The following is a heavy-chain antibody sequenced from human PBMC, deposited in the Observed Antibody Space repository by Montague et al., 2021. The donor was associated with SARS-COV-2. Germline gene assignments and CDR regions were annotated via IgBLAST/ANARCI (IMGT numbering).Heavy chain of an antibody. CDR3: ASHPVFQQLYS. CDR2: IHHTGTT. Sequence: SETRSLTCAVSCASVSRINCWSWVRQPPGRGQEWIAEIHHTGTTNFNPSLRSRVSISLDASKNQLSLTLISVTAADTAIYYCASHPVFQQLYSWGQGTLVSVSS. D-gene: IGHD6-13*01. J-gene: IGHJ4*02. V-gene: IGHV4-4*02. CDR1: CASVSRINC.